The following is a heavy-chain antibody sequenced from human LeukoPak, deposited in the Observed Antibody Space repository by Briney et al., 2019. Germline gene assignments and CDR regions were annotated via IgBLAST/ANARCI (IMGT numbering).Heavy chain of an antibody. CDR2: INLSGGST. CDR3: ARDYVDDIPMIKDY. V-gene: IGHV1-46*01. CDR1: GYTFTSYH. D-gene: IGHD2-8*01. Sequence: GASVKVSCKASGYTFTSYHMHWVRQAPGQGLEWMGKINLSGGSTNYAQEFQGRVTMTRDTSTSTVYMELSSLRSEDTAVYYCARDYVDDIPMIKDYWGQGTLVTVSS. J-gene: IGHJ4*02.